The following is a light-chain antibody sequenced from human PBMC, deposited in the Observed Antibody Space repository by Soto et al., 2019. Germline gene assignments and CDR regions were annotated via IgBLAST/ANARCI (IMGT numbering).Light chain of an antibody. CDR1: VLAKKY. J-gene: IGLJ3*02. CDR3: FSSPADNWV. V-gene: IGLV3-27*01. CDR2: KDT. Sequence: SYELAQPSSVSVSPGQTARITCSGDVLAKKYVRWFQQKPGQAPLLVIYKDTERPSGIPERFSGSSSGTTVTLTISGAQVEDEADYYCFSSPADNWVFGGGPKATVL.